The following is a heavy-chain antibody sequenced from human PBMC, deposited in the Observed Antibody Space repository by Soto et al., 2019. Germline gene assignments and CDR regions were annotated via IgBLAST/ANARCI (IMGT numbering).Heavy chain of an antibody. J-gene: IGHJ4*02. Sequence: QGQLVESGGGVVQPGRSLRLSCAASGFTFSNFAMHWVRQAPGKGLEWVAFISYDGSDEFYADSVKGRFTISRDNSKNTLYLQMNSLRTEDTAVYYCAREAGTAFDYWGQGTLVTVSS. V-gene: IGHV3-30*04. CDR3: AREAGTAFDY. CDR2: ISYDGSDE. D-gene: IGHD1-7*01. CDR1: GFTFSNFA.